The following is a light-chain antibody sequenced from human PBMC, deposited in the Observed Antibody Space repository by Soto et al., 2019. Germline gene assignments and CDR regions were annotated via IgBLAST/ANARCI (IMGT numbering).Light chain of an antibody. V-gene: IGLV1-40*01. CDR2: GSS. CDR1: SSNIGAGHV. CDR3: QSYDNGLSASV. Sequence: QSVLTQPPSVSGAPGQRVTISCTGSSSNIGAGHVVHWYQQFPGRAPNLLIYGSSNRPSGVPDRFSGSQSGTSASLAITGLQAEDEADYYCQSYDNGLSASVFGGGTKLTVL. J-gene: IGLJ2*01.